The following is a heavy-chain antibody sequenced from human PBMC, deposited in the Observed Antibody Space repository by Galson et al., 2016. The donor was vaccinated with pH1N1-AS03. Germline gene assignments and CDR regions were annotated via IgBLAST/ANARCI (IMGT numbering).Heavy chain of an antibody. Sequence: SETLSLTCLVSGASLISSDFYWGWVRQSPGQAPEWIGSVHHTGTTYYSPPLKTRPTIPGDTSNNQFYLRLTSVTAADTALYYWVSDRKYGGYFDYWGQGALVTVSS. CDR2: VHHTGTT. V-gene: IGHV4-39*07. CDR3: VSDRKYGGYFDY. J-gene: IGHJ4*02. CDR1: GASLISSDFY. D-gene: IGHD4/OR15-4a*01.